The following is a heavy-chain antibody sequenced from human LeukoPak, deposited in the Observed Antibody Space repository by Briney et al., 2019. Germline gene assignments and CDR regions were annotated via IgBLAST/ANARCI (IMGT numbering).Heavy chain of an antibody. CDR2: ISSSGSTI. V-gene: IGHV3-11*01. D-gene: IGHD3-22*01. CDR3: VGLGDSSGYFNY. J-gene: IGHJ4*02. CDR1: GFTFSDYY. Sequence: GGSLRLSCAASGFTFSDYYMSWIRQAPGKGLEWVSYISSSGSTIYYADSVKGRFTISRDNAKNSLYLQMNSLRAEDTALYYCVGLGDSSGYFNYWGQGTLVTVSS.